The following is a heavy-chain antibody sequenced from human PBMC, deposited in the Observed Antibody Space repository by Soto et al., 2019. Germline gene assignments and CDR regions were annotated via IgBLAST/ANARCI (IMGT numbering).Heavy chain of an antibody. J-gene: IGHJ5*02. CDR3: ALSGDFWSGYSNWFDP. CDR1: GFTFSSYS. V-gene: IGHV3-48*02. CDR2: ISSSSSTI. D-gene: IGHD3-3*01. Sequence: GGSLRLSCAASGFTFSSYSMNWVRQAPGKGLEWVSYISSSSSTIYYADSVKGRFTISRDNAKNSLYLQMNSLRDEDTAVYYCALSGDFWSGYSNWFDPWGQGTLVTVSS.